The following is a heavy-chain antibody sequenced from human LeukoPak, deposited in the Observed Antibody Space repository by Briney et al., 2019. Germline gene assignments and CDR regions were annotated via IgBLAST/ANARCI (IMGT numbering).Heavy chain of an antibody. CDR2: ISYHGSNK. CDR1: GFTFSSYS. J-gene: IGHJ4*02. Sequence: QPGGSLRLSCAASGFTFSSYSMHWVRQAPGKGLEWLTLISYHGSNKEYTDSVKGRFTISRDNSKNTLFLQMNSLRTEDTAIYFCARSPERLGQGYLDSWGQGTLVTVSS. D-gene: IGHD3/OR15-3a*01. CDR3: ARSPERLGQGYLDS. V-gene: IGHV3-30*04.